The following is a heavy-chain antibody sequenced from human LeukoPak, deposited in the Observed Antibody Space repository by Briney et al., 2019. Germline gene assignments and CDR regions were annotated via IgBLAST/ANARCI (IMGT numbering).Heavy chain of an antibody. Sequence: SVKVSCKASGYTFTSYGISWVRQAPGQGLEWMGGIIPIFGTANYAQKFQGRVTITADESTSTAYMELSSLRSEDTAVYYCAIYYYDSSGSRMIPFDYWGQGTLVTVSS. J-gene: IGHJ4*02. V-gene: IGHV1-69*13. D-gene: IGHD3-22*01. CDR3: AIYYYDSSGSRMIPFDY. CDR2: IIPIFGTA. CDR1: GYTFTSYG.